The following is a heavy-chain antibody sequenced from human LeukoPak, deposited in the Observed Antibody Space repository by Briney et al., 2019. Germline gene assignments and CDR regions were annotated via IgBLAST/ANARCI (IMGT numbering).Heavy chain of an antibody. CDR1: GFTFSSYW. CDR2: ITGGGGST. D-gene: IGHD4-17*01. V-gene: IGHV3-23*01. J-gene: IGHJ4*02. CDR3: AKEVTTGGVPSNFDY. Sequence: SGGSLRLSCAASGFTFSSYWMNWVRQAPGKGLESVSTITGGGGSTYYADSVKGRFTISRDNSKNTLFLQMNSLRAEDTAVYYCAKEVTTGGVPSNFDYWGRGTLVIVSS.